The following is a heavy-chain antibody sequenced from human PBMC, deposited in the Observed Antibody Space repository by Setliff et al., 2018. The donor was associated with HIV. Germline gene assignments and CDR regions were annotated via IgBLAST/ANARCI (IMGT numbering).Heavy chain of an antibody. J-gene: IGHJ4*02. CDR2: ISNSGTST. D-gene: IGHD2-15*01. CDR3: AKHHYCSGSSCSYDF. Sequence: GGSLRLSCAASRFTFSNNAMGWVRQAPGKGLEWVSSISNSGTSTLYAASVKGRFTVSRDNSKNTLYLQMNSLRAEDTAVYFCAKHHYCSGSSCSYDFWGRGTLVTVSS. V-gene: IGHV3-23*01. CDR1: RFTFSNNA.